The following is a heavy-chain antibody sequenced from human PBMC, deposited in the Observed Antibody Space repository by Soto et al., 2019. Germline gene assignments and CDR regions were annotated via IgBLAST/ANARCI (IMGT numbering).Heavy chain of an antibody. CDR2: LYDSGRT. D-gene: IGHD6-13*01. V-gene: IGHV4-39*07. Sequence: SETLSLTCTVSGGSISSSSYNWGWNRQPPGQELEWIGSLYDSGRTYYNPSLKRRFTISVDTSKNQFSLKLSSVTAADAAVYYCARDEVKIAAAGPYFDYWGQGTLVTVSS. CDR3: ARDEVKIAAAGPYFDY. J-gene: IGHJ4*02. CDR1: GGSISSSSYN.